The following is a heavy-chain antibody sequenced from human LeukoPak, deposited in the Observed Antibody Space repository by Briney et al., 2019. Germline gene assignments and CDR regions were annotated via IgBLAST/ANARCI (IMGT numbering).Heavy chain of an antibody. D-gene: IGHD3-22*01. V-gene: IGHV1-2*02. J-gene: IGHJ4*02. CDR2: INPNSGGT. Sequence: ASVKVSCKASGYTFTGYYMHWVRQAPGQGLEWMGWINPNSGGTNYAQKFQGRVTMTRDTSISTAYMELSRLGSDDTAVYYCARDTYYYDSSGYFYFDYWGQGTLVTVSS. CDR3: ARDTYYYDSSGYFYFDY. CDR1: GYTFTGYY.